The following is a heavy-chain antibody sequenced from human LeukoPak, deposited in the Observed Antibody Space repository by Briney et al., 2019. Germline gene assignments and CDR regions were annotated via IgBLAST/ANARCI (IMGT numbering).Heavy chain of an antibody. CDR2: ISSSGSTI. CDR1: GFTFSSYE. V-gene: IGHV3-48*03. CDR3: ARDRGSGSYSVY. Sequence: PGGSLRLSCAASGFTFSSYEMNWVRQAPGKGLEWVSYISSSGSTIYYADSVKGRFTISRDNAKNSLYLQMNSLRAEDTAVYYCARDRGSGSYSVYWGQGTLVTVSS. J-gene: IGHJ4*02. D-gene: IGHD3-10*01.